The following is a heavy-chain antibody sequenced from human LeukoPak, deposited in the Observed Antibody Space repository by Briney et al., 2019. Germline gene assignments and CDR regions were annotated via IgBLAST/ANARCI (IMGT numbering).Heavy chain of an antibody. D-gene: IGHD1-26*01. Sequence: KASETLSLTRTVSGGSISSGDYYWSWIRQPPGKGLEWIGYIYYSGSTYYNPSLKSRVTISVDTSKNQFSLKLSSVTAADTAGYYCARASGSYDAVDYWGQGTLVTVSS. CDR2: IYYSGST. V-gene: IGHV4-30-4*08. CDR1: GGSISSGDYY. CDR3: ARASGSYDAVDY. J-gene: IGHJ4*02.